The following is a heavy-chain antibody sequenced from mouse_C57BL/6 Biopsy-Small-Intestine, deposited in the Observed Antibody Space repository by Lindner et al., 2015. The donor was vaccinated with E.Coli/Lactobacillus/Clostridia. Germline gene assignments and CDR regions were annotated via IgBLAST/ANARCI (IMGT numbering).Heavy chain of an antibody. J-gene: IGHJ4*01. CDR2: INPSGGST. Sequence: SVKVSCKASGFTLHHLLYALGATGPWTRLEWMGVINPSGGSTTYAQKFQGRVTMTRDTSTSTVYMELSSLRSEDTAVYYCARAEVLVSGFLDYWGQGTLVTVSS. CDR3: ARAEVLVSGFLDY. CDR1: GFTLHHLL. V-gene: IGHV1S130*01.